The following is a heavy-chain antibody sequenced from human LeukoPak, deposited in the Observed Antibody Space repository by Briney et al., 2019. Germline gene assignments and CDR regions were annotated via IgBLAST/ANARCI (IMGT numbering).Heavy chain of an antibody. V-gene: IGHV3-43*01. CDR3: AKERVRYFDWLSGFWFDP. Sequence: GGSLRLSCAASGFTFDDYTMHWVRQAPGKGLEWVSLISWDGGSTYYADSVKGRFTISRDNSKNSLYLQMNSLRTEDTALYYCAKERVRYFDWLSGFWFDPWGQGTLVTVSS. J-gene: IGHJ5*02. CDR1: GFTFDDYT. CDR2: ISWDGGST. D-gene: IGHD3-9*01.